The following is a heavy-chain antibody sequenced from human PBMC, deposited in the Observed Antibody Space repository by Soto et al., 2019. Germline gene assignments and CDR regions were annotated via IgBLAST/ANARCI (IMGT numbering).Heavy chain of an antibody. CDR3: ARGQLVWYGELTPYHSDMDV. V-gene: IGHV4-34*02. CDR1: GGSFDDFY. J-gene: IGHJ6*02. CDR2: ISHDGGT. D-gene: IGHD3-10*01. Sequence: QVQLQQWGAGLLRPSETLSLTCAFYGGSFDDFYWCWVRQSPGKGLVWVGEISHDGGTTSSPSLARRVPISVDTSKNQFSPHLRSVTAADTSLYYCARGQLVWYGELTPYHSDMDVLGQGTTDTVSS.